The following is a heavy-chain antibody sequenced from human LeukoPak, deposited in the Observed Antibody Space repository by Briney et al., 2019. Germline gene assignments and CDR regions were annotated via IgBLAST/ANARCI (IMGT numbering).Heavy chain of an antibody. CDR2: ILYEGTVQ. V-gene: IGHV3-30-3*01. CDR1: GFTFKNYA. J-gene: IGHJ4*02. D-gene: IGHD2-2*01. Sequence: GGSLRLSCAASGFTFKNYAMHWVRQTPGKGLEWVALILYEGTVQYYADSVKGRFTISRDNAKNSLYLQMNSLRAEDTAVYYCARLRTGCSSTSCYYGPHRYWGQGTLVTVSS. CDR3: ARLRTGCSSTSCYYGPHRY.